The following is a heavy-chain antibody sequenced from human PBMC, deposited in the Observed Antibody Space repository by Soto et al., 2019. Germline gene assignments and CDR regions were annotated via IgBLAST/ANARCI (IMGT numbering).Heavy chain of an antibody. Sequence: GGSLRLSCAASGFTFSSYAMHWVRQAPGKGLEWVAVISDDGSNKYYADSVKGRFTISRDNSKNTLYLQMNSLRAEDTAVYYCAKAPYDSSAYYFNWFDPWGQGTLVTVSS. CDR3: AKAPYDSSAYYFNWFDP. CDR1: GFTFSSYA. D-gene: IGHD3-22*01. CDR2: ISDDGSNK. V-gene: IGHV3-30-3*01. J-gene: IGHJ5*02.